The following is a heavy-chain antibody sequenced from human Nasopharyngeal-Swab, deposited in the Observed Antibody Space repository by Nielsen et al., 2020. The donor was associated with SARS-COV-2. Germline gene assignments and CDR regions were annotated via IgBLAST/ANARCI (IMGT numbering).Heavy chain of an antibody. J-gene: IGHJ4*02. Sequence: SQTLSLTCAISGDSVPRNNAAWNWIRQSPSRGLEWLGRTYYRSQWYSDYAVSVKSRITINPDTAKNQFSLQLNSVTPEDTAVYYCARDEGAHNSWGQGTLVTVSS. V-gene: IGHV6-1*01. CDR1: GDSVPRNNAA. D-gene: IGHD3-16*01. CDR3: ARDEGAHNS. CDR2: TYYRSQWYS.